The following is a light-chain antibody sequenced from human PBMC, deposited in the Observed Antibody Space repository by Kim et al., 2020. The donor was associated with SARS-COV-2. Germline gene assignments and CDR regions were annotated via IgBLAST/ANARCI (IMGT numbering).Light chain of an antibody. CDR1: SSDVGGYNY. CDR2: DVN. V-gene: IGLV2-11*01. CDR3: CSYAGSPPYV. J-gene: IGLJ1*01. Sequence: QSALTQPRSVSGSPGQSVTISCTGTSSDVGGYNYVSWYQQHPGKAPKLMIYDVNERPSGVPDRFSGSKSGNTASLTISGLQAEDEADYYCCSYAGSPPYVFGTGTQLTVL.